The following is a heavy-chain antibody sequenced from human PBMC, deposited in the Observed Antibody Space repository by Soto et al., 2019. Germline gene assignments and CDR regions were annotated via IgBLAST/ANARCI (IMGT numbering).Heavy chain of an antibody. J-gene: IGHJ4*02. CDR3: ARADYATGSYYPDY. Sequence: QVQLQESGPGLVKPSQTLSLTCTVSGGSVRRGNYYWSWIRQFPGKGLEWIGYISNSGRTHYNPSLMSRITILVDTPKNQFFLELRSLTAADTALYYCARADYATGSYYPDYWGQGTLVTVSS. CDR2: ISNSGRT. D-gene: IGHD3-10*01. V-gene: IGHV4-31*03. CDR1: GGSVRRGNYY.